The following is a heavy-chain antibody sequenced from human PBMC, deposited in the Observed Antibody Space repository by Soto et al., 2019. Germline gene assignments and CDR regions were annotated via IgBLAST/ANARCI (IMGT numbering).Heavy chain of an antibody. CDR2: ISSSGSTI. Sequence: LRRSCAASGFTFSDYYMSWIRQAPGKGLEWVSYISSSGSTIYYADTVKGRFTISRDNAKNSLYLQMNSLSAEDTAVYYCARDFGAMATISAAYDLCGQGTMVTVSS. CDR3: ARDFGAMATISAAYDL. CDR1: GFTFSDYY. J-gene: IGHJ3*01. D-gene: IGHD5-12*01. V-gene: IGHV3-11*01.